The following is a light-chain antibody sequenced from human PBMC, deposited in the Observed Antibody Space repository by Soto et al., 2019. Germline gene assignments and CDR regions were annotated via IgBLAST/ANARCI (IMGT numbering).Light chain of an antibody. CDR2: DIY. CDR1: TGDVGCYSF. CDR3: CSHAGSSVV. Sequence: QSALTQPRSVSGSPGQSVTISCTGTTGDVGCYSFVSWYQQHPGKAPKLILYDIYKRPSGVPDRFSGSKSGNTASLTISGLQAEDETDYYCCSHAGSSVVFGTGTKVTVL. V-gene: IGLV2-11*01. J-gene: IGLJ1*01.